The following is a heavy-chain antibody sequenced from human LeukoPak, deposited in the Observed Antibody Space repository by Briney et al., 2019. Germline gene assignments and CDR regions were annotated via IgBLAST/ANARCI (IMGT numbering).Heavy chain of an antibody. D-gene: IGHD6-19*01. J-gene: IGHJ6*02. Sequence: PGGSLRLSCAASGFTFSSYGMHWVRQAPGKGLEWVAVISYDGSNKYYADSVKGRFTISRDNSKNTLYLQMNSLRAEDTAVYYCAKDIAVAGFYYYYGMDVWGQGTTVTVSS. CDR1: GFTFSSYG. CDR2: ISYDGSNK. CDR3: AKDIAVAGFYYYYGMDV. V-gene: IGHV3-30*18.